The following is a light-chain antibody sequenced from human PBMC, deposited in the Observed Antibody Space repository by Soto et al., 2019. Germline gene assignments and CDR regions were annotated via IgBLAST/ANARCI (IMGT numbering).Light chain of an antibody. J-gene: IGKJ1*01. CDR2: AAS. CDR1: QDIGNA. V-gene: IGKV1-17*01. CDR3: HQYNSYPWT. Sequence: DIQMTQSPSSLSASVGDRVTITCRASQDIGNALGWFQQKPGKAPKRLIYAASTLQSGVPSRFSGSRSGTEFTLTISSLQPEDFAIYYCHQYNSYPWTFGQGTKVDIK.